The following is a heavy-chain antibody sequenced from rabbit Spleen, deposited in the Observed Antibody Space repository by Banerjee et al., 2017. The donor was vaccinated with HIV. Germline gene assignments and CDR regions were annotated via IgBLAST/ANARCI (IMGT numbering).Heavy chain of an antibody. CDR3: ARDLVAVIGWNFNL. CDR1: GFSFSSNYY. Sequence: QSLEESGGDLVKPGASLTLTCTASGFSFSSNYYMCWVRQAPGKGLECIACIYGGVSDITWYATWAKGRFTISKTSSTTVTLQMTSLTAADTATYFCARDLVAVIGWNFNLWGQGTLVTVS. D-gene: IGHD1-1*01. J-gene: IGHJ4*01. V-gene: IGHV1S40*01. CDR2: IYGGVSDIT.